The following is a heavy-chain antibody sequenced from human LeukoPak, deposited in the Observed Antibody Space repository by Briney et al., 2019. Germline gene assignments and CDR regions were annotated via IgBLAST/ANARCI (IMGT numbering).Heavy chain of an antibody. Sequence: GGSLRLSCAASGFTFSSYSMNWVRQAPGKGLEWVSSISSSSSYIYYADSVKGRFTISRDNAKNSLYLQMNSLRAEDTAVYYCAKKYSYGVTDCVDYWGQGTLVTVSS. CDR3: AKKYSYGVTDCVDY. D-gene: IGHD5-18*01. J-gene: IGHJ4*02. V-gene: IGHV3-21*04. CDR1: GFTFSSYS. CDR2: ISSSSSYI.